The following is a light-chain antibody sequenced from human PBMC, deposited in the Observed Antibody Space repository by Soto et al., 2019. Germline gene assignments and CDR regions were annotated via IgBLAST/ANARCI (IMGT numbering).Light chain of an antibody. V-gene: IGKV3-15*01. J-gene: IGKJ4*01. CDR1: QSLSGN. CDR2: GAS. CDR3: QQYNDWPLT. Sequence: EIVMTQSPATLSLSPGERATLSCRASQSLSGNLAWFQQKPGQAPRLLIYGASTRATGIPARFSGSGSATEFTLTISSLQSEDFAVYYCQQYNDWPLTFGGGTKVEIK.